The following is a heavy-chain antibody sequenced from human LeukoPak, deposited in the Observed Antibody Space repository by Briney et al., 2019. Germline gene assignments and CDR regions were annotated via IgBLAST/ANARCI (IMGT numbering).Heavy chain of an antibody. D-gene: IGHD1-1*01. V-gene: IGHV4-30-4*08. CDR2: IYYSGST. J-gene: IGHJ6*03. CDR1: GGSISSGDYY. CDR3: ARVYWNYGYYMDV. Sequence: SQTLSLTCTVSGGSISSGDYYWSWIRQPPGKGLEWIGNIYYSGSTYHNPSLKSRVTISVDTSKNQFSLKLSSVTAADTAVYYCARVYWNYGYYMDVWGKGTTVTVSS.